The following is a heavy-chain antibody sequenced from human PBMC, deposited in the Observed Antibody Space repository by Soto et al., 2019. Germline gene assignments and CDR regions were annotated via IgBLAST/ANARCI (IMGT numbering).Heavy chain of an antibody. CDR1: GYTFTSHD. Sequence: ASVKVSCKASGYTFTSHDIIWVRQATGQGLEWMGLMNANSGNTAFAQKFQGRVTMTWNTPITTAYMELSSLTSDDTAVYYCARDFGYGDYVDCWGQGTLVTVSS. CDR3: ARDFGYGDYVDC. D-gene: IGHD4-17*01. J-gene: IGHJ4*02. CDR2: MNANSGNT. V-gene: IGHV1-8*01.